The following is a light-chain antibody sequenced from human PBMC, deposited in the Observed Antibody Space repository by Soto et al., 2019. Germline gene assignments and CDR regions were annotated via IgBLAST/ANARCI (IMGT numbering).Light chain of an antibody. J-gene: IGKJ4*01. CDR3: QQYNNWPPLT. Sequence: PGTLSLSPGERSTLSCRASQSVSTNLAWYQQKPGQAPRLLIYGASTRATGIPARFSGSGSGTDFTLTISSLQSEDFAVYYCQQYNNWPPLTFGGGTKVDIK. CDR2: GAS. CDR1: QSVSTN. V-gene: IGKV3-15*01.